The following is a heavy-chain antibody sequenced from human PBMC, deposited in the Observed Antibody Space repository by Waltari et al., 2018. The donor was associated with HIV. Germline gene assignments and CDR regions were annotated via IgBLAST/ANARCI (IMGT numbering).Heavy chain of an antibody. CDR3: ASDRARTTDYYYYGMYA. CDR1: GYTFTGYY. V-gene: IGHV1-2*07. CDR2: INSGRGGT. D-gene: IGHD1-7*01. Sequence: QVQLVESGAAVKKPGASGKVSCKASGYTFTGYYMHWGGQAPGQGPEWMGWINSGRGGTNFAHTSQDRNSKTRETSANTRYTALSMRRSADTGVYYRASDRARTTDYYYYGMYAWAQGTTVTVSS. J-gene: IGHJ6*02.